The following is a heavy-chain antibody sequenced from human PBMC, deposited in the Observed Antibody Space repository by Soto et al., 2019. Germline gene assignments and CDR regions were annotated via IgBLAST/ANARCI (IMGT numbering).Heavy chain of an antibody. Sequence: PGGSLRLSCEASGFTFSNFVMTWVRQAPGKGLEWVSSISGGGDNTYYADSVQGRFTISRDNSDNTLDLQMNSLRAADTAVYFCAKSTVLNHFYGMDVWGPGTTVTVSS. CDR2: ISGGGDNT. CDR3: AKSTVLNHFYGMDV. J-gene: IGHJ6*02. CDR1: GFTFSNFV. V-gene: IGHV3-23*01.